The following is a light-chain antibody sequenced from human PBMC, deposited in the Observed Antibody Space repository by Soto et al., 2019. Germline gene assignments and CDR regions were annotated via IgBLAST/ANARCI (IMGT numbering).Light chain of an antibody. CDR1: QSVLYSSNNKNY. Sequence: DIVMTQSPDSLAVSLGERATINCKSSQSVLYSSNNKNYLAWYQQRPGQPPKLLIYCASTRESGVPDRFSGSGSGTDFTLTITNLQAEDVAVYYCQQYESTPPTFGQGTKLEIK. CDR3: QQYESTPPT. J-gene: IGKJ2*01. V-gene: IGKV4-1*01. CDR2: CAS.